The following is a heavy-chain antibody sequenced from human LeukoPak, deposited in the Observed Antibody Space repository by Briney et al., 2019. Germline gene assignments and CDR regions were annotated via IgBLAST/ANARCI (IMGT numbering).Heavy chain of an antibody. Sequence: SVKVSCKASGGTFSSYAISWVRQAPGQGLEWMGRIIPILGIANYAQKFQSRVTITADKSTSTAYMELSSLRSEDTAVYYCARTPLEGPPGGYWGQGTLVTVSS. D-gene: IGHD1-1*01. CDR3: ARTPLEGPPGGY. CDR2: IIPILGIA. CDR1: GGTFSSYA. J-gene: IGHJ4*02. V-gene: IGHV1-69*04.